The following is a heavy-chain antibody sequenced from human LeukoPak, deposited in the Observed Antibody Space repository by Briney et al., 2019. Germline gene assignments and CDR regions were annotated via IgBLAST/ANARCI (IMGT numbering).Heavy chain of an antibody. CDR3: TTVLRWFGELSDFDY. Sequence: GGSLRLSCAASGFTFSNAWMSWVRQAPGKGLQWVGRIKSKTNGGTTDYAAAVKGRFTISRDDSKSTLYLQMNSLNTEDTAVYYCTTVLRWFGELSDFDYWGQGTLVIVSS. CDR1: GFTFSNAW. J-gene: IGHJ4*02. V-gene: IGHV3-15*01. CDR2: IKSKTNGGTT. D-gene: IGHD3-10*01.